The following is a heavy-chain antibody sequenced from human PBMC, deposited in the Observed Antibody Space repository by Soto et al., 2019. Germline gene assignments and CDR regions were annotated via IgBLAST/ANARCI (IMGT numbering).Heavy chain of an antibody. J-gene: IGHJ4*02. CDR1: GGSISSYY. D-gene: IGHD1-26*01. CDR3: ARGSFFEAPGYFDY. CDR2: IYYSGST. V-gene: IGHV4-59*01. Sequence: SETLSLTCTVSGGSISSYYWSWIRQPPGKGLEWIGYIYYSGSTNYNPSLKSRVTISVDTSKNQFSLKLSSVTAADTAVYYCARGSFFEAPGYFDYWGQGTLVTVSS.